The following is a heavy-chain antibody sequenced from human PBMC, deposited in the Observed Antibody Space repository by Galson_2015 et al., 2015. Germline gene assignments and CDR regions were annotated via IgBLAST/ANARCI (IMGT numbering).Heavy chain of an antibody. V-gene: IGHV3-48*02. CDR1: GFTFSSYS. D-gene: IGHD2-15*01. CDR3: AREPYCSGGSCYGFDY. CDR2: ISSSSSTI. J-gene: IGHJ4*02. Sequence: SLRLSCAASGFTFSSYSMNWVRQAPGKGLEWVSYISSSSSTIYYADSVKGRFTISRDNAMNSLYLQMNSLRDEDTAVYYCAREPYCSGGSCYGFDYWGQGTLVTVSS.